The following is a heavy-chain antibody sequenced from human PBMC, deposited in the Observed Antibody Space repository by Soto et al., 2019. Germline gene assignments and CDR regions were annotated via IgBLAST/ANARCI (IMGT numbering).Heavy chain of an antibody. Sequence: QVQLVQSGAEVRKPGASVKVSCKASGYTFNHYYIHWVRQAPGPGLEWMGIINPNGGVTTYAQKFRAGFTMTRDTSTSTVYMELSSLRSEDSAVYYCATSVNAAMAFDYWGQGTLVTVSS. J-gene: IGHJ4*02. CDR2: INPNGGVT. CDR1: GYTFNHYY. D-gene: IGHD5-18*01. CDR3: ATSVNAAMAFDY. V-gene: IGHV1-46*02.